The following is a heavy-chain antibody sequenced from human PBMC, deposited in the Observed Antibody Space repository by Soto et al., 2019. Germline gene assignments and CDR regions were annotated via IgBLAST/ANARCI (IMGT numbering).Heavy chain of an antibody. D-gene: IGHD3-22*01. V-gene: IGHV4-59*08. CDR1: GGSISRYY. J-gene: IGHJ4*02. Sequence: SETLSLTCTVSGGSISRYYWSWSRQPPGKGLEWIGYIYYSGSTNYNPSLKSRVTISVDTSKNQFSLKLSSVTAADTAVYYCASQHYYDSSGYYVVYWGQGTLVTVS. CDR3: ASQHYYDSSGYYVVY. CDR2: IYYSGST.